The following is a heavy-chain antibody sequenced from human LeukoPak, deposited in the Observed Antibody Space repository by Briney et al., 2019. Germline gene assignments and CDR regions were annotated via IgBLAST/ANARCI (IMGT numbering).Heavy chain of an antibody. CDR3: ARAGTDYYGSGSYLFDY. Sequence: GGSLRLSCAASGFTFDDYAMHWVRQAPGKGLEWVSGISWNSGFIGYADSVKGRFTISRDNAKNSLYLQMNSLRAEDTAVYYCARAGTDYYGSGSYLFDYWGQGTLVTVSS. D-gene: IGHD3-10*01. J-gene: IGHJ4*02. V-gene: IGHV3-9*01. CDR1: GFTFDDYA. CDR2: ISWNSGFI.